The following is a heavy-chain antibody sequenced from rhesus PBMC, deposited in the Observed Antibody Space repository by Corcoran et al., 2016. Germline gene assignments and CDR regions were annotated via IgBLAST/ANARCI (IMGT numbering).Heavy chain of an antibody. CDR1: GGSFSGYY. V-gene: IGHV4-165*01. D-gene: IGHD6-13*01. J-gene: IGHJ4*01. Sequence: QVQLQESGPGLVKPSETLSLTCAVSGGSFSGYYWGWIRQPPGKGLEWIGYISGSSGSTDYNPSLKSRVTISTDTSKNQFSLKLSSVTAADTAVYYCSCSSWSGDFDYWGQGVLVTVSS. CDR3: SCSSWSGDFDY. CDR2: ISGSSGST.